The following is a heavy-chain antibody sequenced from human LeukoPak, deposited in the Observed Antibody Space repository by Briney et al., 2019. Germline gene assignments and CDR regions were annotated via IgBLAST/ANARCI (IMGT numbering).Heavy chain of an antibody. Sequence: PGGSLRLSGAASGFTFSSYAMSWVRQAPGKGLEWVSFIYSAGSTHYSDSVKGRVTISIDKSKNTLYLQMNSLRVEDTAVYYCVRRAGAYSHPYDYWGQGTLVTVSS. CDR2: IYSAGST. J-gene: IGHJ4*02. CDR1: GFTFSSYA. D-gene: IGHD4/OR15-4a*01. CDR3: VRRAGAYSHPYDY. V-gene: IGHV3-53*01.